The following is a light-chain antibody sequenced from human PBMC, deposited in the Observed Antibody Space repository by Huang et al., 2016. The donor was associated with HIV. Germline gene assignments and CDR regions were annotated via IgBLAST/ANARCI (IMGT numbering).Light chain of an antibody. V-gene: IGKV3-15*01. J-gene: IGKJ3*01. CDR3: QQYNNFYT. Sequence: DIVLTQSPATLSASPGERATLSCSASQSISGSFAWYQQNPGQAPRLLIYAASTRATGVPAMCSGSGARTEFTLTISRLQSEDFAVYYCQQYNNFYTFGPGTRVDIK. CDR2: AAS. CDR1: QSISGS.